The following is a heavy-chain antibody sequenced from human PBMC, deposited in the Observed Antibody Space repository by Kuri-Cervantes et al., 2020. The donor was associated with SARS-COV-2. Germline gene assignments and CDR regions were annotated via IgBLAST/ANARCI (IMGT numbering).Heavy chain of an antibody. V-gene: IGHV1-2*04. J-gene: IGHJ6*02. CDR3: ARGMVRGLIQSYYYGMDV. Sequence: ASVKVSCKASGYTFSDHYMYWVRQAPGQGLEWMGWINPNSGGTNYAQKFQGWVTMTRDTSSTGYMELSRLRSDDTAVYYCARGMVRGLIQSYYYGMDVWGQGTTVTVSS. D-gene: IGHD3-10*01. CDR2: INPNSGGT. CDR1: GYTFSDHY.